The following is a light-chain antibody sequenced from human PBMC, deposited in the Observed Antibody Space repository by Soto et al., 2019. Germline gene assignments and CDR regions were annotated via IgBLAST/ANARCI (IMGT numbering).Light chain of an antibody. J-gene: IGKJ1*01. V-gene: IGKV3-15*01. CDR1: QSVNIK. Sequence: EIVMTQSPATLSVSPGERATLSCRASQSVNIKLAWYQQKFGQAPRLLIYGASTRAAGVPARFSGSGSGTEFTLTIGSLQSDDSAVYYCPQYNDAKTFCQGTKVEIK. CDR2: GAS. CDR3: PQYNDAKT.